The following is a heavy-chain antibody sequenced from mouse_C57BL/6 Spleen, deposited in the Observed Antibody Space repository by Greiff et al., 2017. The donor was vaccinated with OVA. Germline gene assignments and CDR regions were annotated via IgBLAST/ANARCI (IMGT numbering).Heavy chain of an antibody. Sequence: EVQLQQSGPELVKPGASVKISCKASGYTFTDYYMNWVKQSHGKSLEWIGDINPNNGGTSYNQKFKGKATLTVDKSSSTAYMELRSLTSEDSAVYYCARGGDWAFGHYYGSSYESYYAMDYWGQGTSVTVSS. CDR1: GYTFTDYY. D-gene: IGHD1-1*01. J-gene: IGHJ4*01. V-gene: IGHV1-26*01. CDR2: INPNNGGT. CDR3: ARGGDWAFGHYYGSSYESYYAMDY.